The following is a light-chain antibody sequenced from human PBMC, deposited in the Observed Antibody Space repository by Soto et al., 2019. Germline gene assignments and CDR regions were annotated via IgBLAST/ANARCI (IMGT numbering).Light chain of an antibody. J-gene: IGLJ1*01. Sequence: QSALTQPASVSGSPGQSITISCTGTSSDVGGYKYVSWYQHHPGKAPKLMIYEVSNRPSGVSNRFSGSKSGNTASLTISGLQAEDEADYYCSSYTGTSTRYVFGSGTKLNVL. CDR2: EVS. CDR3: SSYTGTSTRYV. V-gene: IGLV2-14*01. CDR1: SSDVGGYKY.